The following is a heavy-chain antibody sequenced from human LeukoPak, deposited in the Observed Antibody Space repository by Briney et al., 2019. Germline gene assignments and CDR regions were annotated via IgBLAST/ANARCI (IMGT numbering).Heavy chain of an antibody. Sequence: ASVKVSCKASGYTFTDYYMHWVRQAPGQGLEWMGWINPNSGGTNYAQKLQGRVTMTTDTSTSTAYMELRSLRSDDTAVYYCARETSYYYGSGSYPFDYWGQGTLVTVSS. V-gene: IGHV1-2*02. D-gene: IGHD3-10*01. J-gene: IGHJ4*02. CDR1: GYTFTDYY. CDR3: ARETSYYYGSGSYPFDY. CDR2: INPNSGGT.